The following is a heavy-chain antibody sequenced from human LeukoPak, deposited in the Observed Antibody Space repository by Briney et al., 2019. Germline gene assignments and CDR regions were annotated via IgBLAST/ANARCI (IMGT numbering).Heavy chain of an antibody. CDR2: INYSGST. D-gene: IGHD3-10*01. CDR1: GGSIIGSTSY. V-gene: IGHV4-39*01. J-gene: IGHJ4*02. Sequence: PSETLSLTCTVSGGSIIGSTSYWGWIRQPPGKGLDWIGIINYSGSTYYNPSLRSRVTISVDTSKNQFSPKLNSVTASDTAVYYCARSYDYWGQGTLVTVSS. CDR3: ARSYDY.